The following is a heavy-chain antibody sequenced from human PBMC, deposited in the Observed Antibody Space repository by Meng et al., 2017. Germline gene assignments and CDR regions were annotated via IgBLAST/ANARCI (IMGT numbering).Heavy chain of an antibody. J-gene: IGHJ4*02. CDR2: IYYSGST. CDR3: ARVGYSSSWDLYYFDY. D-gene: IGHD6-13*01. V-gene: IGHV4-59*01. Sequence: SETLSLTCTVSGGSISSYYWSWIRQPPGKGLEWIGYIYYSGSTNYYPSLKSRVTISVDTSKNQFSLKLSSVTAADTAVYYCARVGYSSSWDLYYFDYWGQGTLVTVSS. CDR1: GGSISSYY.